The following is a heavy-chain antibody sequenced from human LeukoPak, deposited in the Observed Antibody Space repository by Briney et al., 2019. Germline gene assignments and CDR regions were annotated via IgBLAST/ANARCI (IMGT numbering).Heavy chain of an antibody. V-gene: IGHV3-33*08. CDR3: VGPDAFDI. J-gene: IGHJ3*02. CDR2: IWYGGSNK. Sequence: GGSLRLSCAASGFTFSSYGMHWVRQAPGKGLEWVAVIWYGGSNKYYADSVKGRFTISRDNSKNTLYLQMNSLRAEDTAVYYCVGPDAFDIWGQGTMVTVS. CDR1: GFTFSSYG.